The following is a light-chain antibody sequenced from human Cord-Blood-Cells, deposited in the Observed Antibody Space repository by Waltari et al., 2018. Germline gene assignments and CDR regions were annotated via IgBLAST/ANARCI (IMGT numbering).Light chain of an antibody. V-gene: IGKV1-39*01. CDR3: QQSYSTPCT. CDR2: AAS. Sequence: DIQMTQTPSSLYASVGERVTITCRASQSISSHLNWYQQKPGKAPKLLIYAASSLQSGVPSRFSGSGSGTDFTLTISSLQPEDFATYYCQQSYSTPCTFGPGTKVDIK. CDR1: QSISSH. J-gene: IGKJ3*01.